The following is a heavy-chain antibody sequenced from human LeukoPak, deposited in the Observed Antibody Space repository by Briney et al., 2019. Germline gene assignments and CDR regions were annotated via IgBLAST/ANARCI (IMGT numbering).Heavy chain of an antibody. V-gene: IGHV4-34*01. D-gene: IGHD3/OR15-3a*01. CDR3: ASRTGYFRFDY. CDR2: INHSGST. CDR1: GGSISGYY. J-gene: IGHJ4*02. Sequence: SETLSLTCTVSGGSISGYYWSWIRQPPGKGLEWIGEINHSGSTNYNPSLKSRVTISVDTSKNQFSLKLSSVTAADTAVYYCASRTGYFRFDYWGQGTLVTVSS.